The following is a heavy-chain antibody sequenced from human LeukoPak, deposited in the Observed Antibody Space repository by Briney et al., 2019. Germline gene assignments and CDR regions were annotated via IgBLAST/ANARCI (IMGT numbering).Heavy chain of an antibody. Sequence: ASVKVSCKASGYTSTGYYMHWVRQAPGQGLEWMGWINPNSGGTNYAQKFQGRVTMTRDTSISTAYMELSRLRSDDTAVYYCASGGGRYDILTGSLGIDYWGQGTLVTVSS. CDR2: INPNSGGT. D-gene: IGHD3-9*01. CDR3: ASGGGRYDILTGSLGIDY. V-gene: IGHV1-2*02. J-gene: IGHJ4*02. CDR1: GYTSTGYY.